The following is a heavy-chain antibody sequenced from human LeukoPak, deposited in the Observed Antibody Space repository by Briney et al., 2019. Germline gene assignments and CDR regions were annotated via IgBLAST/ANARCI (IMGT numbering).Heavy chain of an antibody. D-gene: IGHD6-13*01. CDR1: GGSISSYY. Sequence: SETLSLTCTVSGGSISSYYWSWIRQPPGKGLEWIGYIYYSGSTNYNPSLKSRVTISVDTSKNQFSLKLSSVTAADTAVYYCARDRGNNSSWYCFDPWGQGTLVTVSS. J-gene: IGHJ5*02. CDR3: ARDRGNNSSWYCFDP. V-gene: IGHV4-59*12. CDR2: IYYSGST.